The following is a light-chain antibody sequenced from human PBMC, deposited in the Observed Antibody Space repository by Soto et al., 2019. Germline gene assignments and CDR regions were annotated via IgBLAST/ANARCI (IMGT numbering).Light chain of an antibody. Sequence: EIVLTQSPGTLSLSPAERATLSCRASQSVSSSYLAWYQQKPGQAPKVLIYRASSRATGIPDRFSGSGSGTDFTLTISRLEPEDFAVYYCQQYGSSPLTFGGGTKVDI. J-gene: IGKJ4*01. CDR1: QSVSSSY. CDR3: QQYGSSPLT. V-gene: IGKV3-20*01. CDR2: RAS.